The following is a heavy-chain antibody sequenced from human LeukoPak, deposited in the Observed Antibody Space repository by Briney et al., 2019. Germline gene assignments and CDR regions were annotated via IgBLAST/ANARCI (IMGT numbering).Heavy chain of an antibody. CDR3: LCVSDGSGSYNY. D-gene: IGHD3-10*01. J-gene: IGHJ4*02. CDR1: GGTFSSYA. V-gene: IGHV7-4-1*02. CDR2: INTNTGNP. Sequence: GSSVKVSCKASGGTFSSYAISWVRQAPGQGLEWMGRINTNTGNPTYAQGFTGRFVFSLDTSVSTAYLQISSLKAEDTAVYYCLCVSDGSGSYNYWGQGTLVTVSS.